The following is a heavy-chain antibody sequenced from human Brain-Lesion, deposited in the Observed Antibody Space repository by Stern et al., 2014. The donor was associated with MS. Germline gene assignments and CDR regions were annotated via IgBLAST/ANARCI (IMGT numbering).Heavy chain of an antibody. V-gene: IGHV3-9*01. CDR1: GFTFDDYA. J-gene: IGHJ4*02. Sequence: MQLVQSGGDLVQPGRSLRLSCAAFGFTFDDYAMHWVRQAPGKGLEWVAGISWNSGTIGYADSVKGRFTTSRDNAYSSLYLQMNSLRPEDTALYYCARGITGSSAYFAYWGQGTLVTVSS. D-gene: IGHD1-14*01. CDR2: ISWNSGTI. CDR3: ARGITGSSAYFAY.